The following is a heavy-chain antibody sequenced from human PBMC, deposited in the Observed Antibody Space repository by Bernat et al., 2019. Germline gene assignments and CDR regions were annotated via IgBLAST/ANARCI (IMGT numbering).Heavy chain of an antibody. D-gene: IGHD2-15*01. CDR1: GGSISSTTYY. Sequence: QLQLQESGPGLVKPSETLSLTCTVSGGSISSTTYYWGWIRQPPGKGLEWIGNIHYSGSTYYNPSLRSRVTISVDTSQNQFSLRLSSVTAADTALFSCARLGSSTACYHFDLWGPRTLVTV. J-gene: IGHJ2*01. V-gene: IGHV4-39*01. CDR2: IHYSGST. CDR3: ARLGSSTACYHFDL.